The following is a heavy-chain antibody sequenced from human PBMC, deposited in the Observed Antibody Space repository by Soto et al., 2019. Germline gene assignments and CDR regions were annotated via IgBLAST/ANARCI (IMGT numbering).Heavy chain of an antibody. V-gene: IGHV1-3*01. Sequence: ASVKVSCKASGYTFTSYAMHWVRQAPGQRLEWMGWINAGNGNTKYSQKFQGRVTITRDTSASTAYMELSSLRSEDTAVYYCARDHDPSDYSNDYWGQGTLVTVSS. CDR1: GYTFTSYA. CDR2: INAGNGNT. J-gene: IGHJ4*02. D-gene: IGHD4-4*01. CDR3: ARDHDPSDYSNDY.